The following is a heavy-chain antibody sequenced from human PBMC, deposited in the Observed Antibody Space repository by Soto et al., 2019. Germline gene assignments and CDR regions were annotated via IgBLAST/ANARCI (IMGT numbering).Heavy chain of an antibody. Sequence: GGSLRLSCAASGFTFSSYAMSWVRQAPGKGLEWVSAISGSGNSTYYADSVKGRFTISRDNSKNTLSLRMNSLRADDTAVYYCAKWSLRSWFDPWGQGTLVTVSS. J-gene: IGHJ5*02. V-gene: IGHV3-23*01. D-gene: IGHD2-15*01. CDR1: GFTFSSYA. CDR2: ISGSGNST. CDR3: AKWSLRSWFDP.